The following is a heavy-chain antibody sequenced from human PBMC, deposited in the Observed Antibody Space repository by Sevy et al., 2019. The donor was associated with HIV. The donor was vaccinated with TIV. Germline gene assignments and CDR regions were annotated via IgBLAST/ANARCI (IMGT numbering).Heavy chain of an antibody. V-gene: IGHV4-39*01. CDR3: TRQEAGAGTNPDY. CDR2: IYYSGST. Sequence: SETLSLTCTVSGGSISSSSYYWGWIRQPPGKGLEWIGSIYYSGSTYYNPSLKSRVTISVDTSKNQFSLKLSSVTAADTAVYYCTRQEAGAGTNPDYWGQGTLVTVSS. CDR1: GGSISSSSYY. J-gene: IGHJ4*02. D-gene: IGHD6-19*01.